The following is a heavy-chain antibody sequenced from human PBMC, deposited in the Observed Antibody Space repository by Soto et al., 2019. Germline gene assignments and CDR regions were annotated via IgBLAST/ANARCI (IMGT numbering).Heavy chain of an antibody. CDR3: AKDSAWIQLWSNFDC. CDR1: GFTFSSSW. CDR2: VSGNGNST. J-gene: IGHJ4*02. D-gene: IGHD5-18*01. V-gene: IGHV3-23*01. Sequence: GGSLRLSCAASGFTFSSSWMHWVRQAPGKGLVWVSSVSGNGNSTYYADSVKGRFTISRDNSKHTLYLQMNSLSAEDTAMYYCAKDSAWIQLWSNFDCWGQGTLVTVSS.